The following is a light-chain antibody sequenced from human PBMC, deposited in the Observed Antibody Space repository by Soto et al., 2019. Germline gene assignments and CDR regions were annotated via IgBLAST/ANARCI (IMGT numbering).Light chain of an antibody. CDR1: QSLLHSNGYNY. J-gene: IGKJ2*01. V-gene: IGKV2-28*01. CDR2: LGS. CDR3: MQALQTPYT. Sequence: DIVMTQSPLSLPVTPGEPASISCRSSQSLLHSNGYNYLDWYLQKPGQSPQLLIYLGSNRASGVPDRFSGSGSGTDVTLKISRVEAEDVGVYYFMQALQTPYTFGQGTKLEIK.